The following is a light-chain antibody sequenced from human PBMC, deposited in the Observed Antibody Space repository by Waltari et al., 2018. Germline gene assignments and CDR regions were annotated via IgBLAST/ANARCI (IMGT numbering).Light chain of an antibody. CDR2: GAS. V-gene: IGKV3-20*01. CDR3: QQYDYSQFT. J-gene: IGKJ2*01. CDR1: QSINSVY. Sequence: EIVLTQSPGTLSLSPGERAPLPCRASQSINSVYLAWYQQRPGQAPRLLINGASTRAPGVPDRFSASGSGTDFTLTISRLEPEDFAVYYCQQYDYSQFTFGQGTKLEIK.